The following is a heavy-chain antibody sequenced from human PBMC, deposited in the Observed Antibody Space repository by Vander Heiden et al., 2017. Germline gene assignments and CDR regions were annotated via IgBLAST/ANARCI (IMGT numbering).Heavy chain of an antibody. J-gene: IGHJ4*02. CDR1: GFTFSSYA. V-gene: IGHV3-23*01. CDR2: ISGSGDTT. Sequence: EVQLLESGGGLVQPGGSLRLSCAASGFTFSSYAMSWVRQAPGKGLEWVSAISGSGDTTYYADSVKGRFTISRDNSKNTLCLQMNSLRVEDTAVYYCANRPGPYWGQGTLVTGSS. CDR3: ANRPGPY.